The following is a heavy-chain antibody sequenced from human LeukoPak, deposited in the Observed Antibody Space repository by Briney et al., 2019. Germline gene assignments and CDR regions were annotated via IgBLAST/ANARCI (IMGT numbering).Heavy chain of an antibody. Sequence: GGSMTPSWAASGFTFSSYAMSWVSQPPGKVLEWVSAISGSGGSTYYADSVKGRFTISRDNSKNTLYLQMNSLRAEDTAVYYCATDYYGSGSYFFRYYFDYWGQGTLVTVSS. J-gene: IGHJ4*02. D-gene: IGHD3-10*01. CDR1: GFTFSSYA. V-gene: IGHV3-23*01. CDR3: ATDYYGSGSYFFRYYFDY. CDR2: ISGSGGST.